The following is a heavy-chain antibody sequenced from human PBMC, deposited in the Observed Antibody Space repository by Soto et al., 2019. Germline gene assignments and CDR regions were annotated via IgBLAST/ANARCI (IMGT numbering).Heavy chain of an antibody. CDR3: ARRYGSPFDI. Sequence: QVQLQESGPGLVKPSETLSLTCTVSGGSISSYYWSWIRQPPGKGLEWIGDIYYSGSTNYNPSLKSRVTISVDTYKTQFSLKLSSVTDADTAVYYCARRYGSPFDIWGQGTMVTVSS. CDR1: GGSISSYY. CDR2: IYYSGST. J-gene: IGHJ3*02. V-gene: IGHV4-59*01. D-gene: IGHD3-10*01.